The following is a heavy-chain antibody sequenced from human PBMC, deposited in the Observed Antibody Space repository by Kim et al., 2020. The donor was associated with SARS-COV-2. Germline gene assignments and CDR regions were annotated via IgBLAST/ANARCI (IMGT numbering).Heavy chain of an antibody. V-gene: IGHV3-23*01. CDR2: ISGSGGST. D-gene: IGHD3-3*01. Sequence: GGSLRLSCAVSGFTFSSYAMSWVRQAPGKGLEWVSAISGSGGSTYYADSVKGRFTISRDNSKNTLYLQMNSLRAEDTAVYYCAKDYSREGSSYYDFWSGYPSLRYPTPLFDYWGQGTLVTVSS. CDR3: AKDYSREGSSYYDFWSGYPSLRYPTPLFDY. CDR1: GFTFSSYA. J-gene: IGHJ4*02.